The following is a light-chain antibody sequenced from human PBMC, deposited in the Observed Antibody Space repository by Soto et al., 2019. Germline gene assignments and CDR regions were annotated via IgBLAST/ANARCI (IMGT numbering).Light chain of an antibody. Sequence: EIVLTQSPATLSLSPGERATLSCRASQSVSSYLAWYQQQPGQAPRLLIYDASNRAAGIPARFSGSGSGTDFPPTISSLQPEDFAVYYCQQRSNWPLTFGGGTKVEIK. CDR1: QSVSSY. J-gene: IGKJ4*01. CDR2: DAS. CDR3: QQRSNWPLT. V-gene: IGKV3-11*01.